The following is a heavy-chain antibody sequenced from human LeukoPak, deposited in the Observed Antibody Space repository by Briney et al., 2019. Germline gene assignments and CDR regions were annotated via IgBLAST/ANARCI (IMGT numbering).Heavy chain of an antibody. CDR1: GYTSTGYY. CDR2: INPNSGGT. Sequence: ASVKVSCKASGYTSTGYYMHWVRQAPGQGLEWMGWINPNSGGTNYAQKFQGRVTMTRYTSISTAYMELSRLRSDDTAVYYCARGLGDFWSGYLPFDYWGQGTLVTVSS. CDR3: ARGLGDFWSGYLPFDY. V-gene: IGHV1-2*02. D-gene: IGHD3-3*01. J-gene: IGHJ4*02.